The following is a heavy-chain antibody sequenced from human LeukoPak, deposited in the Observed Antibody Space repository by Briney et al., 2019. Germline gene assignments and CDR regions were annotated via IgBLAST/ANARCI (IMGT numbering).Heavy chain of an antibody. CDR2: IYSGGST. J-gene: IGHJ4*02. D-gene: IGHD2-21*01. CDR1: GFTVSSNY. Sequence: GGSLRLSCAASGFTVSSNYMSWVRQAPGKGLEWVSVIYSGGSTYYADSVKGRFTISRDNSKNTLYMQMNSLRAEDTAVYYCAKDFDEVVVITTGGYWGQGTLVTVSS. CDR3: AKDFDEVVVITTGGY. V-gene: IGHV3-53*01.